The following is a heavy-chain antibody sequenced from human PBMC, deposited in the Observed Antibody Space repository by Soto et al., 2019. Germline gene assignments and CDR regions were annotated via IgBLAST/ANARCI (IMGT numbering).Heavy chain of an antibody. CDR2: INAGNGNA. Sequence: AASVKVSCKASGYTFTRYAMHLVRQAPGQRLEWMGWINAGNGNAKSSQKFRGRVTITRDTSASTAYMELSSLRSEVTAVYYCARDHIRSSSSGNWFDPWGQGTLVTVS. V-gene: IGHV1-3*01. D-gene: IGHD6-6*01. J-gene: IGHJ5*02. CDR3: ARDHIRSSSSGNWFDP. CDR1: GYTFTRYA.